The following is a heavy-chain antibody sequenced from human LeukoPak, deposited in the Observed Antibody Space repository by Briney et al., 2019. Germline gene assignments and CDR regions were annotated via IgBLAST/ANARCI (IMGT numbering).Heavy chain of an antibody. Sequence: SETLSLTCTVSGGSISSSSYYWGWIRQPPGKGLEWIGSIYYSGSTYYNPSLKSRVTISVDTSKNQFSLKLSSGTAADTAVYYCARHDYGDYGGLDYWGQGTLVTVSS. CDR2: IYYSGST. D-gene: IGHD4-17*01. J-gene: IGHJ4*02. CDR1: GGSISSSSYY. CDR3: ARHDYGDYGGLDY. V-gene: IGHV4-39*01.